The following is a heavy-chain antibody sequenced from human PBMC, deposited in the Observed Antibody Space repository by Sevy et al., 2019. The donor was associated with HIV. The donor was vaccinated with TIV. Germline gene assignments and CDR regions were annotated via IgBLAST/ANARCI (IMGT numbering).Heavy chain of an antibody. J-gene: IGHJ4*02. CDR2: IRYDGTIK. Sequence: GGSLRLSCAASGFTFSSYVMHWVRQAPGKGLEWVALIRYDGTIKYYADSVKGRFTISRDNSKDTLFVQMNSLPPEDTVVYYCARGGGYCGGDCYSIDYWGQGALVTVSS. V-gene: IGHV3-30*02. CDR3: ARGGGYCGGDCYSIDY. CDR1: GFTFSSYV. D-gene: IGHD2-21*02.